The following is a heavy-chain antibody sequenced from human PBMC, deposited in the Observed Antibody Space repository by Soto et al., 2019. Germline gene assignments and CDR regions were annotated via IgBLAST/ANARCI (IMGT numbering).Heavy chain of an antibody. V-gene: IGHV4-39*01. Sequence: QLQLQESGPGLVKPSETLSLTCTVSGGSISSISYYWGWIRQPPGKGLEWIGSIKYSGHTFYNPSIKSRVTMSVDTSKNRFSLKLSSVTAAETAVYYCARVDIAVVPSTTFDFWGQGTLVTVYS. CDR2: IKYSGHT. CDR1: GGSISSISYY. CDR3: ARVDIAVVPSTTFDF. J-gene: IGHJ4*02. D-gene: IGHD2-2*01.